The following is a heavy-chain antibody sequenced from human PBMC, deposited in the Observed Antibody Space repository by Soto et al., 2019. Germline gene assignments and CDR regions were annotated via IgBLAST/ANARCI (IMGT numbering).Heavy chain of an antibody. V-gene: IGHV1-18*01. J-gene: IGHJ5*02. CDR1: GYTFTSYG. CDR2: ISAYNGNT. D-gene: IGHD3-3*01. Sequence: ASVKVSCKASGYTFTSYGISWVRQAPGQGLEWMGWISAYNGNTNYAQKLQGRVTMTTDTSTSTAYMELRSLRSDDTAVYYCARVPGPYDFWSGYPPFDPWGQGTLVTVSS. CDR3: ARVPGPYDFWSGYPPFDP.